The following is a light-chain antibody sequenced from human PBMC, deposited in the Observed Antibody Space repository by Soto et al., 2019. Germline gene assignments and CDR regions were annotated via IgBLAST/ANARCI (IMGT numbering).Light chain of an antibody. CDR1: QSIGVW. Sequence: DIQMTQSPSTLSASVGDRVTITCRASQSIGVWLAWYQQKPGTAPKLLIYKTSTLDSGVPLRFSGSGSGTEFTLTISSLQPDDFATYYCQQYINYFRTFGQGTMVEIK. CDR2: KTS. V-gene: IGKV1-5*03. J-gene: IGKJ1*01. CDR3: QQYINYFRT.